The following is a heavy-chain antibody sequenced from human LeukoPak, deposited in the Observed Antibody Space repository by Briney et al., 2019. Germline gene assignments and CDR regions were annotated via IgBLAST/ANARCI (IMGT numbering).Heavy chain of an antibody. CDR2: FDPEDGET. D-gene: IGHD4-11*01. V-gene: IGHV1-24*01. CDR3: ATAYSNYYYYMDV. J-gene: IGHJ6*03. CDR1: GYTLTELS. Sequence: ASVKVSCKVSGYTLTELSMHWVRQAPGKGLEWMGGFDPEDGETIYAQEFQGRVTMTEDTSTDTAYMELSSLRSEDTAVYYCATAYSNYYYYMDVWGKGTTVTVSS.